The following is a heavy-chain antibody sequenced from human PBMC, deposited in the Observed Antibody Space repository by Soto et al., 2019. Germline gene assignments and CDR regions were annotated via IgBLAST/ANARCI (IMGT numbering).Heavy chain of an antibody. CDR2: ISPSGHYT. Sequence: EVQLLESGGGLVQPGGSLRLSCAVSGLSSSSSSMSWVRQAPGKGLEWVSTISPSGHYTHYEDSVKGRFTIYSDTSNNSLYLQMNSLSAEDTAIYYCAKEGAEAFRYYFLSYMDVWGKGTTVTVSS. J-gene: IGHJ6*03. CDR1: GLSSSSSS. V-gene: IGHV3-23*01. D-gene: IGHD3-22*01. CDR3: AKEGAEAFRYYFLSYMDV.